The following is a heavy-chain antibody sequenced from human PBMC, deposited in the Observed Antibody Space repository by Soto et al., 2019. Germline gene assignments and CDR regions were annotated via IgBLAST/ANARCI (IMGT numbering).Heavy chain of an antibody. CDR1: GDSVSSGANY. Sequence: SETLSLTCTVSGDSVSSGANYWSWIRQPPGKGLEWIGYVYYSGSTSYNPSLETGVTISVDTSKNQFSLKLTSVTPADTAIYYCARVKRSTSRLDPWGQGTLVTVSS. V-gene: IGHV4-61*08. CDR2: VYYSGST. D-gene: IGHD1-26*01. J-gene: IGHJ5*02. CDR3: ARVKRSTSRLDP.